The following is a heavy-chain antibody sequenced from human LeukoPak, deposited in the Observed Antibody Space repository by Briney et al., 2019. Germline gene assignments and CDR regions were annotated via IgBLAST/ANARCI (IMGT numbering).Heavy chain of an antibody. CDR3: ARAVDTAMVTFDY. D-gene: IGHD5-18*01. CDR2: IYYSGST. J-gene: IGHJ4*02. Sequence: PSETLSLTCTVSGGSISSYYWSWIRQPPGKGLEWIGYIYYSGSTNYNPFLKSRVTISVDTSKNQFSLKLSSVTAADTAVYYCARAVDTAMVTFDYWGQGTLVTVSS. CDR1: GGSISSYY. V-gene: IGHV4-59*08.